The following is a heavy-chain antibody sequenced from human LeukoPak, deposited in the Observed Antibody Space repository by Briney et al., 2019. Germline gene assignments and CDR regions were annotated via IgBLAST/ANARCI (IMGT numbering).Heavy chain of an antibody. D-gene: IGHD2-2*02. CDR3: AREGCSSTSCYTLSHFDY. CDR1: GFTFSSYA. Sequence: GGSLRLSCAASGFTFSSYAMHWVRQAPGKGLEWVAVISYDGSNKYYADSVKGRFTISRDNSKNTLYLQMNSLRAEDTAVYYCAREGCSSTSCYTLSHFDYWGQGTLVTVSS. CDR2: ISYDGSNK. J-gene: IGHJ4*02. V-gene: IGHV3-30*01.